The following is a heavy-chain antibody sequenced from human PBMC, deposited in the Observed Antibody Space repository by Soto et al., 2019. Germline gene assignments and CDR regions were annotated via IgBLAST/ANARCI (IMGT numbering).Heavy chain of an antibody. CDR1: GFTFTSYW. CDR3: VKSQAGYSYGPS. Sequence: EVQLVESGGGLVQPGGSLRLSCAASGFTFTSYWMHWVRQAPGKGLAWVSRISSDGSDTVYADSVKGRFTISRDNSKNTLFLQMNSLRVGDTALYYCVKSQAGYSYGPSWGQGTLVTVSS. CDR2: ISSDGSDT. D-gene: IGHD5-18*01. J-gene: IGHJ4*02. V-gene: IGHV3-74*01.